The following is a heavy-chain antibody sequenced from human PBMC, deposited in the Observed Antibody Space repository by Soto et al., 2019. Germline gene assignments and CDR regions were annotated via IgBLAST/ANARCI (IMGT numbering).Heavy chain of an antibody. J-gene: IGHJ6*02. V-gene: IGHV4-39*01. CDR1: GGSISSSSYY. Sequence: PSETLSLTCTVSGGSISSSSYYWGWIRQPPGKGLEWIGSIYYSGSTYYNPSLKSRVTISVDTSKNQFSLKLSSVTAADTAVYYCASPPQYGMDVWGQGTTVTVS. CDR2: IYYSGST. CDR3: ASPPQYGMDV.